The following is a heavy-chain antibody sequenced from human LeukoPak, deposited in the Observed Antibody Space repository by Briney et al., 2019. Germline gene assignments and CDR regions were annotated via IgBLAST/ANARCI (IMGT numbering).Heavy chain of an antibody. CDR3: ARRPRRYCSSTSCHYFDY. CDR2: INHSGST. J-gene: IGHJ4*02. D-gene: IGHD2-2*01. CDR1: GGSFSGYY. Sequence: PSETLSLTCAVYGGSFSGYYWSWIRQPPGKGLEWIGEINHSGSTNYNPSLKSRVTISVDTSKNQFSLKLSSVTAADTAVYYCARRPRRYCSSTSCHYFDYWGQGTLVTVSS. V-gene: IGHV4-34*01.